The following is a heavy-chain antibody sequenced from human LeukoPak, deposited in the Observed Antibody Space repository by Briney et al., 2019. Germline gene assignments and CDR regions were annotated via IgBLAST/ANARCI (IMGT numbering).Heavy chain of an antibody. CDR1: GFTFSHYA. Sequence: GGSLRLSCAASGFTFSHYAMHWVRQAPGKGLEWVAVISFDGSNKSYADSVRGRFTISRDNSKNTLYLQMNSLRAEDTAVYYCARGYSSSWYYWGQGTLVTVSS. J-gene: IGHJ4*02. CDR2: ISFDGSNK. V-gene: IGHV3-30-3*01. CDR3: ARGYSSSWYY. D-gene: IGHD6-13*01.